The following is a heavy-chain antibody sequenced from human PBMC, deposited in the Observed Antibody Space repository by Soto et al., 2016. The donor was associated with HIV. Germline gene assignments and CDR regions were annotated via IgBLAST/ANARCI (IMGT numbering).Heavy chain of an antibody. CDR3: ARDSSSGWSGPDL. J-gene: IGHJ5*02. V-gene: IGHV3-11*05. Sequence: QVHLVESGGGLVEPGGSLRLSCAASGFSFSDHYMTWVRQAPGKGLEWISYISTNSGYTNYADSVRGRFAITRDNAKNSLYLQMNSLRAEDTAVYYCARDSSSGWSGPDLWGQGTLVTVSS. CDR2: ISTNSGYT. CDR1: GFSFSDHY. D-gene: IGHD6-19*01.